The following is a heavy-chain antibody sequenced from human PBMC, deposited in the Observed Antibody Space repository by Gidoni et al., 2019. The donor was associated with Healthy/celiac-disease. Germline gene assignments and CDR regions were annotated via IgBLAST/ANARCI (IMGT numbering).Heavy chain of an antibody. D-gene: IGHD3-3*01. CDR1: GGSISSGGYY. Sequence: TVSGGSISSGGYYWSWIRQHPGKGLEWIGYIYYSGSTYYNPSLKSRVTISVDTSKNQFSLKLSSVTAADTAVYYCARVNTIFGVVIKFFLRDNWFDPWGQGTLVTVSS. CDR3: ARVNTIFGVVIKFFLRDNWFDP. CDR2: IYYSGST. V-gene: IGHV4-31*02. J-gene: IGHJ5*02.